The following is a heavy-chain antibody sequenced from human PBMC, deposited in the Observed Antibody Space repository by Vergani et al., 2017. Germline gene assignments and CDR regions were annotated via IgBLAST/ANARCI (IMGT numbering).Heavy chain of an antibody. CDR1: GFRFREHG. D-gene: IGHD3-16*01. CDR2: ISGHYHRT. Sequence: EVQLLESGGGSVQPGESLRLSCVASGFRFREHGMNWVRQAPGKGLEWVSGISGHYHRTLYADSVKGRVIISRDDSKNTLYLQMSSLRVEDTAIYYCANSVIAGNGGVAYFGMDVWGGGTTVSVSS. V-gene: IGHV3-23*01. J-gene: IGHJ6*04. CDR3: ANSVIAGNGGVAYFGMDV.